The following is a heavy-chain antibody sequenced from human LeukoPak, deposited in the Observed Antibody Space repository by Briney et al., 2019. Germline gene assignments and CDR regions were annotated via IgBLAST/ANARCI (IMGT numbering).Heavy chain of an antibody. J-gene: IGHJ4*02. CDR3: ARDSVEWYIFDY. Sequence: GGSLRLSCAAPGFTFSSYWMNWVRQAPGKGPVWVARTNRDGSSTAYADSVKGRFTISKDNAKNTLYLLMNSLRAEDTAVYYCARDSVEWYIFDYWGQGTLVTVSS. D-gene: IGHD3-3*01. V-gene: IGHV3-74*01. CDR2: TNRDGSST. CDR1: GFTFSSYW.